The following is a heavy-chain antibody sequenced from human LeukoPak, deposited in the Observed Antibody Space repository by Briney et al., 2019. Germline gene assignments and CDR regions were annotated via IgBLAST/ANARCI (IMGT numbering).Heavy chain of an antibody. J-gene: IGHJ6*02. CDR2: FSESFSASGGST. CDR1: GFRFDAYA. Sequence: TGGSLRLSCAASGFRFDAYAMSWVRQAPGKGLEWVSGFSESFSASGGSTYSADSVKGRFTISRDNSKNMLYLQMNSLRAEDTAVYYCARGVSILPSGSGSYYNRGRGPPRYYGMDVWGQGTTVTVSS. V-gene: IGHV3-23*01. D-gene: IGHD3-10*01. CDR3: ARGVSILPSGSGSYYNRGRGPPRYYGMDV.